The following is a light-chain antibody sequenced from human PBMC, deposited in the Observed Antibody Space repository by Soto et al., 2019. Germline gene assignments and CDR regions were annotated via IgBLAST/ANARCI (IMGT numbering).Light chain of an antibody. CDR2: AAS. Sequence: DLQMTQSPSSLSASVGDRVTITCRASQGITTYLNWYQQKPGKAPQLLIYAASSLQSGVPSRFSGSGSGTDFTLTISSLQPEDFATYYCKQSYDILWTFGHGTKVEVK. CDR1: QGITTY. V-gene: IGKV1-39*01. J-gene: IGKJ1*01. CDR3: KQSYDILWT.